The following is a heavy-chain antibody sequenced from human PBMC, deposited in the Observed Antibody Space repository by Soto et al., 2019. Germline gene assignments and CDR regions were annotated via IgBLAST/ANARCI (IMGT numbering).Heavy chain of an antibody. CDR2: TYYRSRWYN. CDR1: GDYVSSNSAA. V-gene: IGHV6-1*01. Sequence: QVPLQQSGPGLVKPSQTLSLTCVISGDYVSSNSAAWNWIRQSPSRGLEWLGRTYYRSRWYNDYAVFVKSRVIINPDTSKNQFSLQLNSVTPDDTAVYYCARSRRDGALLGRFDTWGKGTLVTVSS. CDR3: ARSRRDGALLGRFDT. D-gene: IGHD7-27*01. J-gene: IGHJ5*02.